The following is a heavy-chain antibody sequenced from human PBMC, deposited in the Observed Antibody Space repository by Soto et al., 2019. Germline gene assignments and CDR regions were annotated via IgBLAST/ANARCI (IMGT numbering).Heavy chain of an antibody. Sequence: QVQLVQSGAEVKKPGASVKVSCKASGYTFTSYGISWVRQAPGQGLEWMGWISAYNGNTNYAQKLQGRVTMTTDTATSTAYMDLRSLRSDDTAVYYCARDLTPQYYYDSSGEILDYWGQGTLVTVSS. CDR1: GYTFTSYG. D-gene: IGHD3-22*01. V-gene: IGHV1-18*01. CDR2: ISAYNGNT. CDR3: ARDLTPQYYYDSSGEILDY. J-gene: IGHJ4*02.